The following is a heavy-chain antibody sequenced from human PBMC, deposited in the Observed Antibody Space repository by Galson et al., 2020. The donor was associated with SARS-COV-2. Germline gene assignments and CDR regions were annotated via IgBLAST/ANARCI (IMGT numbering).Heavy chain of an antibody. CDR2: MYYSGNS. V-gene: IGHV4-39*01. CDR3: AIVPAGHPYYFDF. D-gene: IGHD2-2*01. Sequence: SETLSLTCTVSGGPISSTSYYWAWIRQPPGKGLEWIGSMYYSGNSYYSPSLKSRITISVDTPNNQFSLQLNSVTAADTALYYCAIVPAGHPYYFDFWGQGTLVTVSS. CDR1: GGPISSTSYY. J-gene: IGHJ4*02.